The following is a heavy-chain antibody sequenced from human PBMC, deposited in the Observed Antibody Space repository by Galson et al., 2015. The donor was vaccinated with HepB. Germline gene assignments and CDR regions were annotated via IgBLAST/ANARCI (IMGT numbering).Heavy chain of an antibody. D-gene: IGHD3-10*01. Sequence: SLRLSCAVSGFTGSTNYMSWVRQAPGKGLDWVSLIHGAGITRYAESVKSRFTISRDNSKNTMYLQMNSLRAEDTAVYYRTTGALCRGFHYMDGWGKGTTVTVSS. J-gene: IGHJ6*03. CDR3: TTGALCRGFHYMDG. CDR1: GFTGSTNY. V-gene: IGHV3-53*01. CDR2: IHGAGIT.